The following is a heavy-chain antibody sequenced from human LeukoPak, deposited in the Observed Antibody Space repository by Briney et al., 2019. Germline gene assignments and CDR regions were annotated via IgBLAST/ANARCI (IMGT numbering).Heavy chain of an antibody. CDR3: ARDLYYESSERFSNFDY. CDR1: GFTSSTYW. CDR2: IRPDGRDK. V-gene: IGHV3-7*01. Sequence: PGGSLTLSCVASGFTSSTYWMHGVRQAPGKGLAGVACIRPDGRDKYYVDSVRGRFTISRDNDKNSLYLQMDNLSVEDTAVYYCARDLYYESSERFSNFDYWGQGSLVIVSS. D-gene: IGHD3-3*01. J-gene: IGHJ4*02.